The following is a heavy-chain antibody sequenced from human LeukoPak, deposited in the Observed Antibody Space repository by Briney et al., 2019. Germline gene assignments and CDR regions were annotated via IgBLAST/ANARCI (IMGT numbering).Heavy chain of an antibody. D-gene: IGHD3-3*01. CDR1: GFTFSSYG. J-gene: IGHJ4*02. CDR2: ISYDGSKK. Sequence: PGGSLRLSCAASGFTFSSYGMNWVRQAPGKGLEWVAVISYDGSKKYYVDSVRGRFTISRDNSKNTLYLQINSLRAEDTAVYYCAKDRVAEASYFDYWGQGTLVTVSS. CDR3: AKDRVAEASYFDY. V-gene: IGHV3-30*18.